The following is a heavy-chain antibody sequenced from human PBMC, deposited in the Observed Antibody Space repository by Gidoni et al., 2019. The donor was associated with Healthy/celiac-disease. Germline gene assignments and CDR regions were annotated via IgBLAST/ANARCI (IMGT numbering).Heavy chain of an antibody. D-gene: IGHD3-10*01. CDR3: ARGQSTWWWNGSGSYSPYGMDV. CDR2: INHSGST. V-gene: IGHV4-34*01. J-gene: IGHJ6*02. Sequence: GDGLEWIGEINHSGSTNYNPSLKSRVTISVDTSKNQFSLKLSSVTAADTAVYYCARGQSTWWWNGSGSYSPYGMDVWGQGTTVTVSS.